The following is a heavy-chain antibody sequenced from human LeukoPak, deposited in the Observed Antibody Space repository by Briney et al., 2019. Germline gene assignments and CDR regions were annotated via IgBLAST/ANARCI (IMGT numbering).Heavy chain of an antibody. CDR2: IYYSGST. Sequence: PSETLSLTCTVSGGSISSSSYYWGWIRQPPGKGLEWIGSIYYSGSTYYNPSLKSRVTISVDTSKNQFSLKLSSVTAADTAVYYCARQGPFGYSGGWYRRRIKGAFDIWGQGTMVTVSS. CDR1: GGSISSSSYY. D-gene: IGHD6-19*01. CDR3: ARQGPFGYSGGWYRRRIKGAFDI. V-gene: IGHV4-39*01. J-gene: IGHJ3*02.